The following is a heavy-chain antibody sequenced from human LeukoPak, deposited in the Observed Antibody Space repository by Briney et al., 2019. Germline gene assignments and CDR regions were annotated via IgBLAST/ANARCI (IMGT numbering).Heavy chain of an antibody. J-gene: IGHJ4*02. D-gene: IGHD3-22*01. V-gene: IGHV3-7*01. CDR3: ARGITYYYDSSGYLYFDF. CDR2: INQDGSAK. CDR1: RFTFGRYW. Sequence: GGSLRLSCAASRFTFGRYWMSWVRQAPGKGLEWVANINQDGSAKYYVDSVKGRFTISRDNAKNSMYLQMNSLRAEDTAVYYCARGITYYYDSSGYLYFDFWGQGTLVTVSS.